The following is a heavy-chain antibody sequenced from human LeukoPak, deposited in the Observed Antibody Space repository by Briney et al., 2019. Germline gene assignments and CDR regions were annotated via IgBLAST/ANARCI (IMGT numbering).Heavy chain of an antibody. CDR1: GGSISSSSYY. J-gene: IGHJ4*02. Sequence: SETLCLTCTASGGSISSSSYYWGWIRQPPGKGLEWIGSIYYSGSTYYNPSLKSRVTISVDTSKNQFSLKLSSVTAADTAVYYCARHRTYSSSWFDYWGQGTLVTVSS. V-gene: IGHV4-39*01. CDR3: ARHRTYSSSWFDY. D-gene: IGHD6-13*01. CDR2: IYYSGST.